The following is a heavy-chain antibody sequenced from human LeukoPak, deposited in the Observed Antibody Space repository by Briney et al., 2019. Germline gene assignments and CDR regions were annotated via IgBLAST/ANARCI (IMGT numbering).Heavy chain of an antibody. Sequence: GESLKISCEGSGYSFTNYWIGWVRQMPGKGLEWMGIIYPGDSDTRYSPSFQGQVTISADKSISTAYLQWSSLKASDTAMYYCARRQGCSSSSCPPDYWGQGTLVTVSP. CDR1: GYSFTNYW. CDR3: ARRQGCSSSSCPPDY. V-gene: IGHV5-51*01. J-gene: IGHJ4*02. CDR2: IYPGDSDT. D-gene: IGHD2-2*01.